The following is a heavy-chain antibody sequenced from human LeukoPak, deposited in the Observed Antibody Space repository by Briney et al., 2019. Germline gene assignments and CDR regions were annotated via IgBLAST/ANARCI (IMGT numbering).Heavy chain of an antibody. D-gene: IGHD3-22*01. V-gene: IGHV3-21*01. Sequence: PGGPLRLSFAASGFTFRSYSMNWVPQAPGKGLKWVSSISIISIYIYYADSVKGRFTISRDNAKNSLYLQMNSLRAEDTAVYYCASEITMIIVVSVTRAFDIWGQGTMVTVSS. CDR1: GFTFRSYS. CDR2: ISIISIYI. J-gene: IGHJ3*02. CDR3: ASEITMIIVVSVTRAFDI.